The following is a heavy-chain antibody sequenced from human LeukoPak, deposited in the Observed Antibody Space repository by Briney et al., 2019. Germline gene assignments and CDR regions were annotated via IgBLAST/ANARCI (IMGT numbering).Heavy chain of an antibody. CDR3: ARDIGDPAAGLLDY. CDR1: GGTFSSYA. CDR2: IIPILGIA. J-gene: IGHJ4*02. V-gene: IGHV1-69*04. Sequence: GASVKVSCKASGGTFSSYAISWVRQVPGQGLEWMGRIIPILGIANYAQKFQGRVTITADKSTSTAYMELSSLRSEDTAVYYCARDIGDPAAGLLDYWGQGTLVTVSS. D-gene: IGHD6-13*01.